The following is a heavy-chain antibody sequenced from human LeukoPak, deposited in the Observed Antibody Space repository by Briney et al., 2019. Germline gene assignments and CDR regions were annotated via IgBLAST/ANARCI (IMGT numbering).Heavy chain of an antibody. D-gene: IGHD2/OR15-2a*01. CDR1: GGSISSGSSY. V-gene: IGHV4-61*02. CDR2: IYTSGNT. CDR3: TRGDNT. Sequence: SETLSLTCTVSGGSISSGSSYWSWIRQPAGKGLEWIGRIYTSGNTNYKPSLQSRVTISVDTAKNQFSLKLSSVTAADTAVYYCTRGDNTWGQGTLDTVSS. J-gene: IGHJ5*02.